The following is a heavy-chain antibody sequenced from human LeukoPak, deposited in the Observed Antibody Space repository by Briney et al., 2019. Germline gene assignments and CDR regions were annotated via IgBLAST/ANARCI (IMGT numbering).Heavy chain of an antibody. CDR3: ARDPPYSSSWYHFDY. Sequence: GRSVRLSCAPPGFPFSSYAMHWVRQAPGEGLEWVAVISYDGSNKYYADSVKVRFTISRDNSKNTLYLQMNSRRAEDTAVYYCARDPPYSSSWYHFDYWGQGTLVTVSS. CDR2: ISYDGSNK. J-gene: IGHJ4*02. D-gene: IGHD6-13*01. V-gene: IGHV3-30-3*01. CDR1: GFPFSSYA.